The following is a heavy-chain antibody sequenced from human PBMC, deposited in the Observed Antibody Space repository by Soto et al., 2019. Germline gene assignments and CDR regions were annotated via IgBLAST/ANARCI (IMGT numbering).Heavy chain of an antibody. Sequence: PSETLSLTCSIYSGSFSGYYWSWILQPPGKGLEWIGEISQSGNTNYSPSLKSRVSISIDTSKKQFSLNLASVSAADTAVYYCARAPKVSGSSQTRPDFWGQGTLVTVSS. CDR2: ISQSGNT. D-gene: IGHD6-6*01. V-gene: IGHV4-34*01. J-gene: IGHJ4*02. CDR3: ARAPKVSGSSQTRPDF. CDR1: SGSFSGYY.